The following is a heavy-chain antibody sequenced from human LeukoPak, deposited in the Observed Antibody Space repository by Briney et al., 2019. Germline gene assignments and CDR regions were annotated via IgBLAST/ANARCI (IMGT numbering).Heavy chain of an antibody. Sequence: GGSLRLSCAASGFTFNSYAMSWVRQAPGKGLEWVSVISGSGGSTLYADSVKGRFTISRDNSKNTLYLQMNSLRAEDTAVYYCAKDVFVGLAAPGDAFDKWGQGSLVTVSS. V-gene: IGHV3-23*01. CDR2: ISGSGGST. J-gene: IGHJ3*02. CDR1: GFTFNSYA. D-gene: IGHD6-13*01. CDR3: AKDVFVGLAAPGDAFDK.